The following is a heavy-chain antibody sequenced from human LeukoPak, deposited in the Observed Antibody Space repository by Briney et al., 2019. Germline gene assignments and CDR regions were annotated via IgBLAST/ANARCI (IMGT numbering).Heavy chain of an antibody. CDR1: GYTFTSYG. J-gene: IGHJ4*02. CDR2: ISAYNGNT. D-gene: IGHD3-9*01. CDR3: ERAVRYFGPYFDR. Sequence: ASVKVSCKASGYTFTSYGISWVRHAPGQGLERMGWISAYNGNTNYAQKLQGRVTMTRDTSTSTAYIELRSLRSDHTAVYYCERAVRYFGPYFDRWGQGTLVTVSS. V-gene: IGHV1-18*01.